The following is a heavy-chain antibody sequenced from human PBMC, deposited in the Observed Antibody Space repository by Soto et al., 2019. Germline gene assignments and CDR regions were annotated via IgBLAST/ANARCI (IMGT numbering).Heavy chain of an antibody. CDR2: INPSGCST. V-gene: IGHV1-46*03. CDR1: GYTFTSYY. Sequence: ASVKVSCQASGYTFTSYYMHLVRHAPGQRHEWMGIINPSGCSTSYAQKVPGRVTMTRDTSTSTVYMELSSLRSEATVVYYCASVLEVAGTRVFDYWGQGTLVTVSS. J-gene: IGHJ4*02. CDR3: ASVLEVAGTRVFDY. D-gene: IGHD6-19*01.